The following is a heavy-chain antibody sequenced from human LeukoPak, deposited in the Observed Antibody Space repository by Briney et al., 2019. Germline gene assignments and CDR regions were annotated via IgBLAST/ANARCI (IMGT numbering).Heavy chain of an antibody. V-gene: IGHV3-7*03. CDR1: GFMFSSNW. CDR3: AKEGRSLQTY. J-gene: IGHJ4*02. CDR2: IKEDGTET. Sequence: RGSLRLSCAASGFMFSSNWMSWVRLAPGKGLEWVANIKEDGTETYYVDSVKGRFTISRDNAKNSLYLQMNSLRAEDTAVYYCAKEGRSLQTYWGQGTLVTVSS. D-gene: IGHD5-24*01.